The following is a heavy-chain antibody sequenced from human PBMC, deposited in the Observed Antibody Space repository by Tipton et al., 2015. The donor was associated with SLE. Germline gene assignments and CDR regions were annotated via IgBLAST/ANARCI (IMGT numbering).Heavy chain of an antibody. CDR3: AKGGDGGAFDI. D-gene: IGHD3-10*01. CDR2: ISWNSGSI. V-gene: IGHV3-9*01. Sequence: SLRLSCAASGFTFDDYAMHWVRQAPGKGLEWVSGISWNSGSIGYADSVKGRFTISRDNAKNSLYLQMNSLRAEGTALYYCAKGGDGGAFDIWGQGTMVTVSS. J-gene: IGHJ3*02. CDR1: GFTFDDYA.